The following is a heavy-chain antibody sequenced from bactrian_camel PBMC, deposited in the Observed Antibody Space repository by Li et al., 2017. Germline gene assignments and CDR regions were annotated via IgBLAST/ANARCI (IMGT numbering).Heavy chain of an antibody. Sequence: HVQLVESGGGSVQAGGSLRLSCVYTYNSPCIGWFRQVPGKAGEGVACISENDNINYADSVKGRFTISKDNAKNTVYLEMNSLKVADTAVYYCMNLALGYWGQGTQVTVS. D-gene: IGHD7*01. CDR2: ISENDNI. V-gene: IGHV3S63*01. CDR3: MNLALGY. CDR1: YTYNSPC. J-gene: IGHJ6*01.